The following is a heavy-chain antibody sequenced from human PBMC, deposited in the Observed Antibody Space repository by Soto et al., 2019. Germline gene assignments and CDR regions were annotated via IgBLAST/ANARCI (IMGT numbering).Heavy chain of an antibody. CDR2: IIPIFGTA. Sequence: SVKVSCKASGGTFSSYAISWVRQAPGQGLEWMGGIIPIFGTANYAQKFQGRVTITADESTSTAYMELSSLRSEDTAVYYCASGLVVVPAVYSLYGMDVWGQGTTVTVSS. CDR3: ASGLVVVPAVYSLYGMDV. J-gene: IGHJ6*02. CDR1: GGTFSSYA. V-gene: IGHV1-69*13. D-gene: IGHD2-2*01.